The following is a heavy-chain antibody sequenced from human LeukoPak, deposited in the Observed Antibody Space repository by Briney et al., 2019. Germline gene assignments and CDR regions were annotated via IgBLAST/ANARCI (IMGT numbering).Heavy chain of an antibody. Sequence: GGSLTLSCAASGSTFSISAMSWVRQAPGKGLEWLSAMSNNGGYTYYAASVQGRFTISRANSKSTLCLQMNSLRAEDTAVYSCAKQLGYCSDGSCYFPYWGQGTLVTVSS. V-gene: IGHV3-23*01. J-gene: IGHJ4*02. CDR2: MSNNGGYT. CDR3: AKQLGYCSDGSCYFPY. D-gene: IGHD2-15*01. CDR1: GSTFSISA.